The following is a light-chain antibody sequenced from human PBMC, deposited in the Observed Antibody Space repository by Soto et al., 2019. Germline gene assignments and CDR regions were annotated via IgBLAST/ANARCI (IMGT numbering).Light chain of an antibody. Sequence: QSALTQPRSVSGSPGQSVTISCTGTSSDVGGYNYVSWYQRHPGKAPKLIISDVTKRPSGVPDRFSGSKSGTTASLTISGLQAEDEADDDCCSYAGSDILIFGGGTKLTVL. CDR2: DVT. J-gene: IGLJ2*01. CDR1: SSDVGGYNY. CDR3: CSYAGSDILI. V-gene: IGLV2-11*01.